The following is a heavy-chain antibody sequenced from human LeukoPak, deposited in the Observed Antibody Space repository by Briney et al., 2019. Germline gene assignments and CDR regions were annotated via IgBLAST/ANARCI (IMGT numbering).Heavy chain of an antibody. CDR1: GFTFSSYW. J-gene: IGHJ4*02. V-gene: IGHV3-7*01. Sequence: PGGSLRLSCAASGFTFSSYWMSWVRQAPGKGLEWVANIKQDGSDKYYVDSVKGRFTISRDNAKNSLYLQMNSLRAEDTAVYYCARDLWYYDYVWGSYRFGPNFDYWGQGTLVTVSS. CDR3: ARDLWYYDYVWGSYRFGPNFDY. CDR2: IKQDGSDK. D-gene: IGHD3-16*02.